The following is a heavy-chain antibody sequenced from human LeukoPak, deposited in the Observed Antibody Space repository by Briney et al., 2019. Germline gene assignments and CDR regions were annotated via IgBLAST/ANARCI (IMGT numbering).Heavy chain of an antibody. Sequence: PSETLSLTCTVSGGSISSYYWSWIRQPAGKGLEWIGRIYTSGSTNYNPSLKSRVTMSVDTSKNQFSLKLSSVTAADTAVYYCARVRGSIYCSGGSCYGNNWFDPWGQGTLVTVSS. J-gene: IGHJ5*02. D-gene: IGHD2-15*01. CDR1: GGSISSYY. V-gene: IGHV4-4*07. CDR2: IYTSGST. CDR3: ARVRGSIYCSGGSCYGNNWFDP.